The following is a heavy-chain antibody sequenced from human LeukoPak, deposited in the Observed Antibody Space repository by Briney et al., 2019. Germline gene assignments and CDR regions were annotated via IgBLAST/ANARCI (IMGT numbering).Heavy chain of an antibody. Sequence: GGSLRLSCAASGFTVSSNYMSWVRQAPGKGLEWVSSISSSSSYIYYADSVKGRFTISRGNSKNTLFLQLNSLRAEDTAVYYCVKEVVATIPPLWGQGTLVTVSS. V-gene: IGHV3-21*04. CDR1: GFTVSSNY. CDR2: ISSSSSYI. D-gene: IGHD5-12*01. J-gene: IGHJ4*02. CDR3: VKEVVATIPPL.